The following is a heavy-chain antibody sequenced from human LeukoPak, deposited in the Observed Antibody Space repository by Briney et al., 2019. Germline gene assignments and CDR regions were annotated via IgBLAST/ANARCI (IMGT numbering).Heavy chain of an antibody. CDR2: ISDSGGRT. J-gene: IGHJ4*02. Sequence: GGSLRLSCAVSGITLSNYGMSWVRQAPGKGLEWVAGISDSGGRTNYADSVKGRFTISRDNPKNTLYLQMSSLRAEDTAVYFCAKRGVVIRVILVGLHKEAYYFDSWGQGALVTVSS. V-gene: IGHV3-23*01. CDR1: GITLSNYG. D-gene: IGHD3-10*01. CDR3: AKRGVVIRVILVGLHKEAYYFDS.